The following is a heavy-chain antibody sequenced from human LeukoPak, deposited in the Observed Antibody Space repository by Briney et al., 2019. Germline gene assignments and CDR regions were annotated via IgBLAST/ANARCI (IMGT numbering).Heavy chain of an antibody. J-gene: IGHJ4*02. CDR1: GYTFTSYD. CDR3: ARAGSYGDYADEGGY. D-gene: IGHD4-17*01. V-gene: IGHV1-8*01. CDR2: MNPNSGNT. Sequence: GASVKVPCKASGYTFTSYDINWVRQATGQGLEWMGWMNPNSGNTGYAQKFQGRVTMIRNTSISTAYMELSSLRSEDTAVYYCARAGSYGDYADEGGYWGQGTLVTVSS.